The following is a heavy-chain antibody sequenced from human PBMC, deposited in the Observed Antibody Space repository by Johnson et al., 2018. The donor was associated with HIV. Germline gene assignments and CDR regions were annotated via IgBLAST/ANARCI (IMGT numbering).Heavy chain of an antibody. V-gene: IGHV3-53*01. J-gene: IGHJ3*01. Sequence: VQLVESGGGLIQPGGSLRLSCAASGFTVSSKYMSWVRQAPGKGLEWVSLIYTDGRAYYEDSVKGRFTISRDNSKNTVYLQMKSLRADDTAVYYCARLTTSSRQDSTMTVVGVAAFDLWGQGTMVTVSS. CDR3: ARLTTSSRQDSTMTVVGVAAFDL. CDR1: GFTVSSKY. CDR2: IYTDGRA. D-gene: IGHD3-22*01.